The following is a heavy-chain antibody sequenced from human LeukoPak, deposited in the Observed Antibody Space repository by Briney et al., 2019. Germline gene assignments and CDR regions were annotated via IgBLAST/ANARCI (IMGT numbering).Heavy chain of an antibody. V-gene: IGHV4-59*01. Sequence: SETLSLTCTVSGGSISSYYWSWIRQPPGKGLEWIGYINYSGSTNYNPSLKSRVTISVDTSKNQFSLKLSSVTAADTAVYYCARDPHCSSTSCYTAAFDIWGQGTMVTVSS. CDR3: ARDPHCSSTSCYTAAFDI. CDR2: INYSGST. CDR1: GGSISSYY. J-gene: IGHJ3*02. D-gene: IGHD2-2*02.